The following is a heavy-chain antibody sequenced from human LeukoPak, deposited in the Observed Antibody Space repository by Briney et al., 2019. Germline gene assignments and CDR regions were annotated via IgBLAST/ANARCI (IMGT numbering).Heavy chain of an antibody. Sequence: GASVKVSCKASGYTFTSYGISWVRQAPGQGLEWMGWINTNTGNPTYAQGFTGRFVFSLDTSVSTAYLQISSLKAEDTAVYYCARSLGSGWYNWFDPWGQGTLVTVSS. D-gene: IGHD6-19*01. V-gene: IGHV7-4-1*02. CDR3: ARSLGSGWYNWFDP. CDR2: INTNTGNP. CDR1: GYTFTSYG. J-gene: IGHJ5*02.